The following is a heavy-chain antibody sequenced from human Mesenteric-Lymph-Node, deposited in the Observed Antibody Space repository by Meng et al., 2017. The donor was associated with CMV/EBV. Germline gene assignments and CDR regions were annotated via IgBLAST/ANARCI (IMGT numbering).Heavy chain of an antibody. Sequence: ASVKVSCKASGFPFTSYSFTWVRQAPGQGLEWLGWISAYNGNTNYAQIVQGRVTMTTDPSTTTAYMELRNLRSDDTAVYYCARLNGSNSGDWFDPWGQGTLVTVSS. J-gene: IGHJ5*02. D-gene: IGHD4-23*01. CDR1: GFPFTSYS. V-gene: IGHV1-18*04. CDR3: ARLNGSNSGDWFDP. CDR2: ISAYNGNT.